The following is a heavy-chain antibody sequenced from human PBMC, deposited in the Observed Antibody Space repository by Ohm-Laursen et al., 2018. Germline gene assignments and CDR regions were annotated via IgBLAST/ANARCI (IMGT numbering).Heavy chain of an antibody. CDR2: MNPNSGNT. V-gene: IGHV1-8*01. CDR1: GYTFTSYD. Sequence: ASVKVSCKASGYTFTSYDINWVRQATGQALEWMGWMNPNSGNTGYAQKFQGRVTMTRNTSISTAYMELSSLRSEDTAVYYCARGGGYSYGYSYWGQGTLVTVSS. CDR3: ARGGGYSYGYSY. D-gene: IGHD5-18*01. J-gene: IGHJ4*02.